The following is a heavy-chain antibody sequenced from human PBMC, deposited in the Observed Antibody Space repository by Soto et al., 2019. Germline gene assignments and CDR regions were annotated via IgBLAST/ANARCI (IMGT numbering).Heavy chain of an antibody. D-gene: IGHD3-10*02. CDR2: IKQDGREK. CDR3: VRELSGYPLHHYVLAV. CDR1: GFTFSGYW. J-gene: IGHJ6*02. Sequence: GSLRLSCAASGFTFSGYWMSWVRQAPGKGLEWVANIKQDGREKYFVDSVKGRFTISRDNSKNTLYLQMNSLRGEGTAVYYCVRELSGYPLHHYVLAVWGQGTTVTVSS. V-gene: IGHV3-7*01.